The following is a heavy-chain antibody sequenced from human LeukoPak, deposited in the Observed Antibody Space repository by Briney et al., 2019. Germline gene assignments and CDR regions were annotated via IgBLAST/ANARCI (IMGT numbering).Heavy chain of an antibody. J-gene: IGHJ6*02. CDR3: AKRKGTVTSRAYYYYYAMDV. V-gene: IGHV5-10-1*01. Sequence: GESLKTSCKGSGYSFTRYWISWVRQKPGKGLEWMGRIDPSDSYTNYSPSFQGHVAISDDKSISTAYLQWSSLKASDTAMYYCAKRKGTVTSRAYYYYYAMDVWGQGTPVTVSS. CDR2: IDPSDSYT. CDR1: GYSFTRYW. D-gene: IGHD4-17*01.